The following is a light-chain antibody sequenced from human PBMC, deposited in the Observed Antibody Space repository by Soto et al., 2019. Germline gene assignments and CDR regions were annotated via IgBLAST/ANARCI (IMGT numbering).Light chain of an antibody. J-gene: IGKJ1*01. CDR1: QSISSW. CDR3: QRYNSYLWA. V-gene: IGKV1-5*01. CDR2: DAS. Sequence: DIQMTQSPSTLSASVGDRVTITCRASQSISSWLAWYQQKPGKAPKLLIYDASSLEGGVPSRFSGSASGTEFTLTISSLQPDDAATYYCQRYNSYLWAFGQGTKVDIK.